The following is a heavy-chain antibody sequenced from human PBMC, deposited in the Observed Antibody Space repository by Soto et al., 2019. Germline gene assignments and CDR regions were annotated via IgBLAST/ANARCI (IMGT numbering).Heavy chain of an antibody. D-gene: IGHD3-9*01. CDR2: IWHDGSNE. CDR3: ARASPLTFDH. V-gene: IGHV3-33*01. CDR1: GFTFNNYG. J-gene: IGHJ4*02. Sequence: QVQLVESGGGVVQPGRSLRLSCAASGFTFNNYGMHWVGQAPGKGLEWAAVIWHDGSNEYYADSVRGRFTISRDNSKNTPYMQLNSLRAEDTAVYYCARASPLTFDHWGQGNLVTVSS.